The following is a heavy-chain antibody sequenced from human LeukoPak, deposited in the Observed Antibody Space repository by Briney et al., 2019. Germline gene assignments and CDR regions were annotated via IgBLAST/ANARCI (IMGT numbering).Heavy chain of an antibody. Sequence: KTSETLSLTCTVSGGSISSGGYSWSWIRQPPGKGLEWIGYIYHSGSTYYNPSLKSRVTISVDRSKNQFPLKLSSVTAADTAVYYCARALLYPQGFDPWGQGTLVTVSS. D-gene: IGHD2-15*01. CDR3: ARALLYPQGFDP. CDR1: GGSISSGGYS. CDR2: IYHSGST. V-gene: IGHV4-30-2*01. J-gene: IGHJ5*02.